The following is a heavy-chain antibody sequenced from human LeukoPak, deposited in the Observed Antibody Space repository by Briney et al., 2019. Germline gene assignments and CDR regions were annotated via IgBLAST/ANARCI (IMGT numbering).Heavy chain of an antibody. Sequence: GGSLRLSCVPSGFAFSSYWMSWVPQPPGGGRELVANMSPEGSGKYCVDSGKGRFAISRDNAKRSLYLQMNSLRAEDTAVYYCANQAYSQFDYWGQGTLVTVSS. D-gene: IGHD4-11*01. CDR1: GFAFSSYW. V-gene: IGHV3-7*01. CDR3: ANQAYSQFDY. CDR2: MSPEGSGK. J-gene: IGHJ4*02.